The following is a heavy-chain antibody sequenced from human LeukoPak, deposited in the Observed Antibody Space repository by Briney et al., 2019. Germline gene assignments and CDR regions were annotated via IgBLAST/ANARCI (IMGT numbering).Heavy chain of an antibody. J-gene: IGHJ4*02. D-gene: IGHD6-19*01. CDR3: AKDNRRHYTSGPNPDSLH. CDR2: ISWNSGTI. CDR1: GFIFNNYA. V-gene: IGHV3-9*01. Sequence: GGSLRLSCVGSGFIFNNYAMHWVRQPPGKGLEWVSGISWNSGTIDYADSVRGRFTISRDNAKNSLYLQMDSLRVEDTAFYYCAKDNRRHYTSGPNPDSLHWGQGALVTVSS.